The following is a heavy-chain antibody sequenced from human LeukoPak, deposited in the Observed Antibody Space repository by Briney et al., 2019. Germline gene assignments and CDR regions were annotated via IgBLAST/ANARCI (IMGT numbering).Heavy chain of an antibody. CDR1: NSSIISYY. Sequence: SETLSLTCTVSNSSIISYYWTWIRQPPGKGLEWIGYIYYSGTTNYNHSLKSRVTMSVDTSKNQFSLKLSSVTAADTAVYYCARIRVNAFDIWGQGTMVTVSS. CDR2: IYYSGTT. V-gene: IGHV4-59*01. CDR3: ARIRVNAFDI. J-gene: IGHJ3*02. D-gene: IGHD3-10*01.